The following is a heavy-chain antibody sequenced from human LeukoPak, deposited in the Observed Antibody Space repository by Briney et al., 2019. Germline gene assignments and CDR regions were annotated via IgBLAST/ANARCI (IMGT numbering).Heavy chain of an antibody. CDR1: GGSISSGGYY. V-gene: IGHV4-31*03. CDR3: ARDRRSAYGGYSCYFDY. CDR2: IYYSRST. Sequence: SETLSLTCTVSGGSISSGGYYWSWIRQHPGKGLEWIGYIYYSRSTYYNPSLKSRVTISVDTSKNQFSLKLSSVTAADTAVYYCARDRRSAYGGYSCYFDYWGQGTLVTVSS. J-gene: IGHJ4*02. D-gene: IGHD5-12*01.